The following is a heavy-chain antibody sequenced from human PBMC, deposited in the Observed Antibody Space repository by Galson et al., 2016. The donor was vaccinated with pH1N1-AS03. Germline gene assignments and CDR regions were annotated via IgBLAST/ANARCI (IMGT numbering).Heavy chain of an antibody. CDR1: GYKFASYW. V-gene: IGHV5-51*01. Sequence: QSGAEVKKPGQSLKISCQGSGYKFASYWISWVRQMPGKGLEWIGIIYPGDSDTKYNPSFRGQVTMSVDTSVSTAYLQWSSPRASDTAIYYCARIGGYGDAFHMWGQGTLGTVSS. D-gene: IGHD3-10*01. CDR3: ARIGGYGDAFHM. CDR2: IYPGDSDT. J-gene: IGHJ3*02.